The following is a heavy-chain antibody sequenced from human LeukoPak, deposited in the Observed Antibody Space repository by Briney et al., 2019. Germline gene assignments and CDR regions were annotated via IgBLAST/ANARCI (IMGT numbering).Heavy chain of an antibody. J-gene: IGHJ3*02. CDR3: ARGTSSRVIVVVMKHDAFDI. CDR2: IDYSGNT. D-gene: IGHD3-22*01. V-gene: IGHV4-39*01. Sequence: SETLSLTCTVSGGSISSSGYCWGWIRQPPGKGLEWIGSIDYSGNTNYNPSLKSRVTIAVDMSKNQFSLKLSSVTAADTAVYYCARGTSSRVIVVVMKHDAFDIWGQGTMVTVSS. CDR1: GGSISSSGYC.